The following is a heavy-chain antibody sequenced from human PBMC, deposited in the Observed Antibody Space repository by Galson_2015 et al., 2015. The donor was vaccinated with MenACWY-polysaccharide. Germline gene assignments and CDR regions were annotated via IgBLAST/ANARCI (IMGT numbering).Heavy chain of an antibody. V-gene: IGHV3-30-3*01. CDR2: ISYDGSNK. Sequence: LRLSCAASGFTFSSYAMHWVRQAPGKGLEWVAVISYDGSNKYYADSEEGRFTISRDNFESTMYLQMNSPRPEDTAVYYCARSYCDRTTCYGMDVWGQGTTVTVSS. CDR1: GFTFSSYA. J-gene: IGHJ6*02. CDR3: ARSYCDRTTCYGMDV. D-gene: IGHD2-21*01.